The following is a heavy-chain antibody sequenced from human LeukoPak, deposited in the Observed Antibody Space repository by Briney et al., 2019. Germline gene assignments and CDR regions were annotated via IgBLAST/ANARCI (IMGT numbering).Heavy chain of an antibody. CDR1: GFTFSSYA. D-gene: IGHD1-1*01. V-gene: IGHV3-23*01. CDR2: ISGSGGST. CDR3: ARGGLTPQPFDY. Sequence: PGGSLRLSCAASGFTFSSYAMNWVRQAPGKGLEWVSAISGSGGSTYYADSVKGRFTNSRDNAKNTLYLQMNSLRAEDTAVYYCARGGLTPQPFDYSGQGTLVTVSS. J-gene: IGHJ4*02.